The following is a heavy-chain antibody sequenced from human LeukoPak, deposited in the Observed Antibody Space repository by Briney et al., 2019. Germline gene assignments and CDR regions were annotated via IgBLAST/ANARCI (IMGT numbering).Heavy chain of an antibody. D-gene: IGHD2-21*02. CDR3: ARGGGDLAYCGGDCFSDAFDI. J-gene: IGHJ3*02. CDR2: ISSSSSYI. Sequence: PGGSLRLSCAASGFTFSSYSMNWVRQAPGKGLEWVSSISSSSSYIYYADSVKGRFTISRDNSKNTLYLQMNSLRAEDTAVYYCARGGGDLAYCGGDCFSDAFDIWGQGTMVTVPS. CDR1: GFTFSSYS. V-gene: IGHV3-21*04.